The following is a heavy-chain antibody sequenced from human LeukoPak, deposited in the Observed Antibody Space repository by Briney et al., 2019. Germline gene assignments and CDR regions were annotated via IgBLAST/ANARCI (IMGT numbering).Heavy chain of an antibody. J-gene: IGHJ4*02. V-gene: IGHV3-23*01. Sequence: GGSLRLSCAASGFTFSSYAMSWIRQAPGQGLDWVSPISGSGGSTYYADSVKGRFTISRDNSKNTLYLQMNSLRAEDTAVYYCAKDSIAVAGSDGNDYWSQGTMVTVCS. CDR2: ISGSGGST. CDR3: AKDSIAVAGSDGNDY. CDR1: GFTFSSYA. D-gene: IGHD6-19*01.